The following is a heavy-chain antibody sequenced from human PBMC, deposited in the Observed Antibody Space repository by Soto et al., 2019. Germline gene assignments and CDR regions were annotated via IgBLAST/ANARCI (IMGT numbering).Heavy chain of an antibody. V-gene: IGHV3-9*01. CDR1: GFTFDDYA. D-gene: IGHD3-10*01. Sequence: GGSLRLSCAASGFTFDDYAMHWVRQAPGKGLEWVSGISWNSGSIGYADSVKGRFTISRDNAKNSLYLQMNSLRAEDTALYYCAKDLKDYGSGSPRYYYYYMDVWGKGTTVTVSS. CDR2: ISWNSGSI. J-gene: IGHJ6*03. CDR3: AKDLKDYGSGSPRYYYYYMDV.